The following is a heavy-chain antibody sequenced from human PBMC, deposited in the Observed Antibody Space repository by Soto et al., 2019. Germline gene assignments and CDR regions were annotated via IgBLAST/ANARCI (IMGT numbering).Heavy chain of an antibody. CDR3: ASGVVVVPAAAPYYYYGMDV. V-gene: IGHV3-23*01. Sequence: GESLKISCAASGFTFSSYAMSWVRQAPGKGLEWVSAISGSGGSTYYADSVKGRFTISRDNSKNTLYLQMNSLIAEDTAVDYCASGVVVVPAAAPYYYYGMDVWGQGTSVTVSS. CDR1: GFTFSSYA. CDR2: ISGSGGST. D-gene: IGHD2-2*01. J-gene: IGHJ6*02.